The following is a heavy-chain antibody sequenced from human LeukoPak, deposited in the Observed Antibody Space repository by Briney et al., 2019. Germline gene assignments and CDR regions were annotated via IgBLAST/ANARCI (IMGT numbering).Heavy chain of an antibody. CDR1: GFTFSSYG. CDR3: AKAKTQAMVLPGNY. J-gene: IGHJ4*02. D-gene: IGHD5-18*01. Sequence: PGGSLRLSCAASGFTFSSYGMHWVRQAPGKGLEWVAVIWFDGSNKNYADSVKGRFTISRDNSKNTLYLQMSILRAEDTAVYYCAKAKTQAMVLPGNYWGQGTRVTVSS. V-gene: IGHV3-33*06. CDR2: IWFDGSNK.